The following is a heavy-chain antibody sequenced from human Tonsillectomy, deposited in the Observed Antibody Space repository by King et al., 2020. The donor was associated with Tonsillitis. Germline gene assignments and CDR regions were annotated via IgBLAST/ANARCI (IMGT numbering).Heavy chain of an antibody. D-gene: IGHD5-18*01. CDR3: ARPHGYSYGFGGDFFDF. V-gene: IGHV4-39*01. Sequence: QLQLQESGPGLVKPSETLSLTCTVSGGSISSSSYYWGWIRRPPGKGLEWIGSISYSGSTYYNPSLKSRVTMSVDTSKNQFSLKLSSVTAADTAVYYCARPHGYSYGFGGDFFDFWGQGSLVTVSS. CDR2: ISYSGST. J-gene: IGHJ4*02. CDR1: GGSISSSSYY.